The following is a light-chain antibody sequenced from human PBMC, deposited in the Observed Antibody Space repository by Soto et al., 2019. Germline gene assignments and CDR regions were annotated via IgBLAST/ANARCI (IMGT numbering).Light chain of an antibody. CDR3: QEYFSTPWT. CDR2: WGS. V-gene: IGKV4-1*01. CDR1: QSLLYRSNNKNY. Sequence: DTVMTQSPDSLAVSLGERATINCRSSQSLLYRSNNKNYLAWYQQKPGQPPKLLLYWGSTRESGVPDRFSGSGSGTDFTLTISSLQAEDVAVYSCQEYFSTPWTFGQGTKVEIK. J-gene: IGKJ1*01.